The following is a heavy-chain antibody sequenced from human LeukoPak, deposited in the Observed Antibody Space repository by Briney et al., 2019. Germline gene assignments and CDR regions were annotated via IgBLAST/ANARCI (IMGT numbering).Heavy chain of an antibody. CDR3: ARAPYSSSSVWSWFDP. D-gene: IGHD6-6*01. CDR2: ISAYNGNT. J-gene: IGHJ5*02. CDR1: GYTFTSYG. Sequence: GASVKVSCKASGYTFTSYGISWVRQAPGQGLEWMGWISAYNGNTNYVQKLQGRVTMTTDTSTSTAYMELRSLRSDDTAVYYCARAPYSSSSVWSWFDPWGQGTLVTVSS. V-gene: IGHV1-18*01.